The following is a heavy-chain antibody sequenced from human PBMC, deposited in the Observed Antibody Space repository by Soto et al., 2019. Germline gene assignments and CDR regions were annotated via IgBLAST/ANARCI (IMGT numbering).Heavy chain of an antibody. V-gene: IGHV1-69*13. CDR1: GGTFSSYA. CDR3: ARVASIAVAPLDY. Sequence: SVKVSCKASGGTFSSYAISWVRRAPGQGLEWMGGIIPIFGTANYAQKFQGRVTITADESTSTAYMELSSLRSEDTAVYYCARVASIAVAPLDYWGQGTLVTVSS. J-gene: IGHJ4*02. D-gene: IGHD6-19*01. CDR2: IIPIFGTA.